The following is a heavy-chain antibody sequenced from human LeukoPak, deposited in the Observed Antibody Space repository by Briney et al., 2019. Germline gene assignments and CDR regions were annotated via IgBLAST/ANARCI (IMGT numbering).Heavy chain of an antibody. D-gene: IGHD1-26*01. V-gene: IGHV5-51*01. CDR2: IYPGDSDV. CDR1: GYSFSSFW. J-gene: IGHJ4*02. CDR3: ARRRSMSYRSYFEY. Sequence: GESLKISCQGSGYSFSSFWIGWVRQMPGKGLEWMGFIYPGDSDVRYSPSFQGQVNISADKSLNSAYLQWNSLKASDTAMYYCARRRSMSYRSYFEYWGQGILVTVSS.